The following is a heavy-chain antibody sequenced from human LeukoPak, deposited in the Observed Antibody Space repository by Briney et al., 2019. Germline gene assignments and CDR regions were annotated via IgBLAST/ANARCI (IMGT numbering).Heavy chain of an antibody. Sequence: ASVKVSCKVSGYTLTELSMHWVRQATGQGLEWMGWMNPISGNTGYAQKFQGRVTMTRNTSISTAYMELSSLRSEDTAVYYCARAGSGSYLFDYWGQGILVTVSS. CDR1: GYTLTELS. CDR3: ARAGSGSYLFDY. D-gene: IGHD3-10*01. V-gene: IGHV1-8*01. J-gene: IGHJ4*02. CDR2: MNPISGNT.